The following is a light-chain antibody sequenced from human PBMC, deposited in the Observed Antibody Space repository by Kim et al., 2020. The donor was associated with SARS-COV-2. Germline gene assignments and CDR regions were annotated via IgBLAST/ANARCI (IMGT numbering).Light chain of an antibody. Sequence: PGQTASITCSGYKLGDKYACWYQQKPGQSPVLVIYQGSKRPAGIPERFSGSNSGNTATLTISGTQAMDEADYYCQAWDSSTAHVVFGGGTQLTVL. V-gene: IGLV3-1*01. CDR1: KLGDKY. J-gene: IGLJ2*01. CDR2: QGS. CDR3: QAWDSSTAHVV.